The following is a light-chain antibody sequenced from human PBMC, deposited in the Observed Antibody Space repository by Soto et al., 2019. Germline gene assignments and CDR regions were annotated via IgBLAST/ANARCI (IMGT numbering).Light chain of an antibody. Sequence: EIVMTQSPATLSVSPGERATLSCRASQSVSSNLAWYQQKPGQAPRLLIYGASTRATGIPARLSGSGSGTEFTLTIRSLQSEDFAVHYCQKYNNWPETFGQGTKVDIK. J-gene: IGKJ1*01. CDR3: QKYNNWPET. CDR1: QSVSSN. V-gene: IGKV3-15*01. CDR2: GAS.